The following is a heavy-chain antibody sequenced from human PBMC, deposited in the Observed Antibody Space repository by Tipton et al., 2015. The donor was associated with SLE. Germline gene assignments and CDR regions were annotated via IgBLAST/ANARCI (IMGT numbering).Heavy chain of an antibody. J-gene: IGHJ6*03. V-gene: IGHV4-4*08. CDR2: IYTSGST. Sequence: TLSLTCTVSGGSISSYYWSWIRQPPGKGLEWIGYIYTSGSTNYNPSLKSRVTISVDTSKNQFSLKLSSVTAADTAVYYCARGRDVNWYYYYYYMDVWGKGTTVTVSS. CDR3: ARGRDVNWYYYYYYMDV. CDR1: GGSISSYY. D-gene: IGHD1-1*01.